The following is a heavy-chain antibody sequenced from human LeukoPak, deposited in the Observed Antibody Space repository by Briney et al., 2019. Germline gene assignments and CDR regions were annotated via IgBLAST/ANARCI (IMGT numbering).Heavy chain of an antibody. D-gene: IGHD3-22*01. Sequence: ASVKVSCKVSGYTLTELAMHWVRQAPGQGLEWMGGFDPEDGETIYAQKFQGRVTMTEDTSTDTAYMELSSLRSEDTAVYYCATSSGYYYGWFDPWGQGTLVTVSS. CDR1: GYTLTELA. J-gene: IGHJ5*02. CDR2: FDPEDGET. CDR3: ATSSGYYYGWFDP. V-gene: IGHV1-24*01.